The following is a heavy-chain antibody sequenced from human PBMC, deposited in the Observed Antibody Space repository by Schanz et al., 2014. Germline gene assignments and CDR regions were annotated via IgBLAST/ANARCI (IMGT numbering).Heavy chain of an antibody. J-gene: IGHJ4*02. D-gene: IGHD1-20*01. V-gene: IGHV3-23*01. CDR1: GFTFSSYA. CDR3: ANNWNLDY. Sequence: EVQLLESGGGLVQPGGSLRLSCAASGFTFSSYAMSWVRQAPGKGLEWVSIISGSGGNTYYADAVRGRFTISRDNSKNTLYLQMNSLRAEDTAVYYCANNWNLDYWGQGTLVTVSS. CDR2: ISGSGGNT.